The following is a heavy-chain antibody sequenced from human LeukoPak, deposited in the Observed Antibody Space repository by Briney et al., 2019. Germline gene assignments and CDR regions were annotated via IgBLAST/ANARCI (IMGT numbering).Heavy chain of an antibody. J-gene: IGHJ4*02. Sequence: GGSLRLSCAASGFTVSSNYMSWVRQAPGKGLEWVSSITSRNNYMYYADSVRGRFTISRDNAKNSLYLHINSLRAEDTAVYFCARDPIVAVPYYFDYWGQGTLVTVSS. V-gene: IGHV3-21*01. D-gene: IGHD5-12*01. CDR2: ITSRNNYM. CDR1: GFTVSSNY. CDR3: ARDPIVAVPYYFDY.